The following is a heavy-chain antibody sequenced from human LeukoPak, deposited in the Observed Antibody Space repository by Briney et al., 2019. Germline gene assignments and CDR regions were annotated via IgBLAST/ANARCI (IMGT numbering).Heavy chain of an antibody. CDR3: ARADGNYHDTSGSLDY. CDR1: GGTFSSYA. D-gene: IGHD3-22*01. V-gene: IGHV1-69*04. CDR2: IIPILGIA. J-gene: IGHJ4*02. Sequence: ASVKVSCKASGGTFSSYAISWVRQAPGQGLEWMGRIIPILGIANYAQKFQGRVTITADKSTSTAYMELSSLRSEDTAVYYCARADGNYHDTSGSLDYWGQGTLVTVSS.